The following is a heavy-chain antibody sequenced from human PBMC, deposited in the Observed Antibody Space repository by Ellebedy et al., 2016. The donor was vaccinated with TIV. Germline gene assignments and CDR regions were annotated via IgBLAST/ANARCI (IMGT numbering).Heavy chain of an antibody. J-gene: IGHJ4*02. CDR1: GFTFSSYA. CDR3: ATKVSSSWELDY. D-gene: IGHD6-13*01. V-gene: IGHV3-23*01. CDR2: ISGSGGST. Sequence: GESLKISXAASGFTFSSYAMSWVRQAPGKGLEWVSAISGSGGSTYYADSVKGRFTISRDNSKNTLYLQMNSLRAEDTAVYYCATKVSSSWELDYWGQGTLVTVSS.